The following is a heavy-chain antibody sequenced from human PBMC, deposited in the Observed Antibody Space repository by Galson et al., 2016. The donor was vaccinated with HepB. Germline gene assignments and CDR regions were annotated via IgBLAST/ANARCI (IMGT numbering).Heavy chain of an antibody. Sequence: SLRLSCAASGFTFSDYALNWVRQAPGKGLEWVSTISGRGGGTYYADSVKGRFTISRDNSKNTRFLEMNSLRDGDTARYYCAKGGPYYYDSRGYYGPGDFWGQGTQVTVSS. V-gene: IGHV3-23*01. D-gene: IGHD3-22*01. J-gene: IGHJ4*02. CDR1: GFTFSDYA. CDR2: ISGRGGGT. CDR3: AKGGPYYYDSRGYYGPGDF.